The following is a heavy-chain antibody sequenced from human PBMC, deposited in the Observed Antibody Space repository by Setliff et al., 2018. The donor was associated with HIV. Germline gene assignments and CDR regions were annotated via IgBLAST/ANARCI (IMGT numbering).Heavy chain of an antibody. Sequence: LSLTCTVSGGSISSSSYYWGWIRQPPGKGLEWIGSIYYSGSTYYNPSLKSRVTISVDTSKNQFSLNLSSVTAADTAVHYCAREERGRSNRGAFDVWGLGTMVTVS. J-gene: IGHJ3*01. CDR2: IYYSGST. D-gene: IGHD6-19*01. CDR1: GGSISSSSYY. CDR3: AREERGRSNRGAFDV. V-gene: IGHV4-39*02.